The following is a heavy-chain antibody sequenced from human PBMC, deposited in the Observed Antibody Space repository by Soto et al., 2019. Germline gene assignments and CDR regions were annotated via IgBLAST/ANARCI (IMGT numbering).Heavy chain of an antibody. V-gene: IGHV4-59*01. Sequence: SETLSLTCTVSGGSISSYFWSWIRQPPGKGLEWIGYIYYSGSTNYNPSLKSRVTISVDTSKNQFSLKLSSVTAADTAVYYCARGEYSDAIDIWGQGTMVTVSS. D-gene: IGHD6-6*01. CDR3: ARGEYSDAIDI. CDR1: GGSISSYF. J-gene: IGHJ3*02. CDR2: IYYSGST.